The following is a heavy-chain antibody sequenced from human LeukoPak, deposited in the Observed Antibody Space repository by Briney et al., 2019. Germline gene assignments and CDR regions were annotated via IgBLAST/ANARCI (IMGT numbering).Heavy chain of an antibody. CDR3: AKRGIVIRAVIIIGFHKEAYYFDY. V-gene: IGHV3-23*01. CDR1: GITLRNYG. CDR2: ISERGGSK. J-gene: IGHJ4*02. Sequence: GGSLRLSCVVSGITLRNYGMSWVRRAPRKGLEGVSGISERGGSKNYADSVKGRFIISRDTSENTVYLQMNSLRVEDTAVYFCAKRGIVIRAVIIIGFHKEAYYFDYWGQGILVTVSS. D-gene: IGHD3-10*01.